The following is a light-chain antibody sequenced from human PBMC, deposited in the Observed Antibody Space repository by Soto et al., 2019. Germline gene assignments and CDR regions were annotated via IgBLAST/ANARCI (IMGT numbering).Light chain of an antibody. J-gene: IGKJ5*01. CDR1: QSVTSY. CDR2: DAS. CDR3: QQRSSWPIT. V-gene: IGKV3-11*01. Sequence: DIVLTQSPATLSLSPGERATLSCRASQSVTSYLAWYQQRPGQAPRXLINDASRRATGIPDRFSGSGSGADFTLTISSLEPEDFAVYYCQQRSSWPITFGQGTRLEIK.